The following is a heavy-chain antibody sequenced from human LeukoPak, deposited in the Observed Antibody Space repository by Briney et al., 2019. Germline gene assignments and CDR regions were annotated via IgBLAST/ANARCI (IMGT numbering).Heavy chain of an antibody. D-gene: IGHD3-22*01. J-gene: IGHJ4*02. CDR2: INPNSGDT. Sequence: ASVKVSCKASGYTFTGYYMHWVRQAPGQGLEWMGWINPNSGDTNYAQKFQGRVTMTRDTSISTAYMELSRLRSDDTAVYYCARDIGEAGDYYDSSGYSHGFDYWGQGTLVTVSS. V-gene: IGHV1-2*02. CDR3: ARDIGEAGDYYDSSGYSHGFDY. CDR1: GYTFTGYY.